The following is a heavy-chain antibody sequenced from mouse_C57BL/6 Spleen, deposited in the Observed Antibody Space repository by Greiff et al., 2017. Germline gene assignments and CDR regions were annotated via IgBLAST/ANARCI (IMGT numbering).Heavy chain of an antibody. V-gene: IGHV6-3*01. CDR2: IRLKSDNYAT. CDR1: GFTFSNYW. D-gene: IGHD1-1*01. J-gene: IGHJ3*01. CDR3: TDYDGSSGFAY. Sequence: EVNLVESGGGLVQPGGSMKLSCVASGFTFSNYWMNWVRQSPEKGLEWVAQIRLKSDNYATHYAESVKGRFTISRDDSKSSVYLQMNNLRAEDTGIYYCTDYDGSSGFAYWGQGTLVTVSA.